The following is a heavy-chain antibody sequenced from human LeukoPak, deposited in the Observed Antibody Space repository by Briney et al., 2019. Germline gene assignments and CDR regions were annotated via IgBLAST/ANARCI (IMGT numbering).Heavy chain of an antibody. CDR3: ARRGITISGVLVYHYSGLDV. V-gene: IGHV3-7*01. Sequence: GGSLRLSCAASGFTFSSYWMSWVRQAPGKGLEWVARIKDDGSEKHYVDSVSGRFTISRDNAKNSLHLQMSSLRAEDTAVYYCARRGITISGVLVYHYSGLDVWGQGTTVTVSS. J-gene: IGHJ6*02. CDR1: GFTFSSYW. D-gene: IGHD3-3*01. CDR2: IKDDGSEK.